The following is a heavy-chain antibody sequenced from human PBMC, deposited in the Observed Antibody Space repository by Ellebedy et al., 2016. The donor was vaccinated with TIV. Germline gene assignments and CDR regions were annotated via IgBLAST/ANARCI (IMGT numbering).Heavy chain of an antibody. CDR3: ARGFARGYIYGYGDY. D-gene: IGHD5-18*01. J-gene: IGHJ4*02. V-gene: IGHV3-66*01. CDR1: GFTVSSNY. CDR2: IYSGGKT. Sequence: GESLKISCTASGFTVSSNYMSWVRQAPGKGLEWVSVIYSGGKTYHADSVKGRFNISRDISKNTLYLQMNSLRAEDTAVYYCARGFARGYIYGYGDYWGQGTLVTVSS.